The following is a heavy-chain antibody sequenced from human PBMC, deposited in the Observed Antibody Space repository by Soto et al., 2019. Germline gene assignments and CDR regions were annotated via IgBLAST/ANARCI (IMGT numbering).Heavy chain of an antibody. D-gene: IGHD3-3*01. V-gene: IGHV3-30*18. J-gene: IGHJ6*02. Sequence: WGPKRLSCAASGDNFNSSGMHWVCQKQGQGLEWVAVIYDGSNKYYADSVKGRFNTSRDNSKNTLYLQMNSLRAEDTAEYYCAKELWSGPIDVWGQGTTVTVSS. CDR3: AKELWSGPIDV. CDR1: GDNFNSSG. CDR2: IYDGSNK.